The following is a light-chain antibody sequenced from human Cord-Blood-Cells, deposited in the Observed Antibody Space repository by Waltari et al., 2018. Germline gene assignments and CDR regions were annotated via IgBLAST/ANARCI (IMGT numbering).Light chain of an antibody. Sequence: DIRMTQSPSTLSASVDDRVTITCRASQRISSYLNWYQQKPGKAPKLLIYAASSLQSGVPSRFSGSGSGTDFTLTISSLQPEDFATYYCQQSYSTPYTFGQGTKLEIK. CDR2: AAS. J-gene: IGKJ2*01. CDR3: QQSYSTPYT. V-gene: IGKV1-39*01. CDR1: QRISSY.